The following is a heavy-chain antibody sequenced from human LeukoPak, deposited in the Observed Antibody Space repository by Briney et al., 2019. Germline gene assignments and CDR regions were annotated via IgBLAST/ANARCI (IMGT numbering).Heavy chain of an antibody. Sequence: GGSLRLSCAASGFTFSSYSMNWVRQAPGKGLEWVSYISSSSSTIYYADSVKGRFTISRDNAKNSLYLQMNSLRDEDTAVYYCARVRTPIAVAVTYYYYGMDVWGQGTTVTVSS. J-gene: IGHJ6*02. CDR2: ISSSSSTI. D-gene: IGHD6-19*01. CDR3: ARVRTPIAVAVTYYYYGMDV. V-gene: IGHV3-48*02. CDR1: GFTFSSYS.